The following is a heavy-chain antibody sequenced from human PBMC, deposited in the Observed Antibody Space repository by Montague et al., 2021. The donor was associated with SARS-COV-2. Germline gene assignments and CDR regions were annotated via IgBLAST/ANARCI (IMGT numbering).Heavy chain of an antibody. CDR1: GDSMTSGSHS. V-gene: IGHV4-61*09. CDR3: ARDRPESWRISPGLAGLFATVVHSASGMDV. Sequence: TLSLTCTVSGDSMTSGSHSWTWIRQPAGKGLEWIGHIQTSGTSNYNPSLRARITLSIYTSKNQFSLELRSVTAADTAVYYCARDRPESWRISPGLAGLFATVVHSASGMDVWGRGTTVIVS. D-gene: IGHD6-6*01. CDR2: IQTSGTS. J-gene: IGHJ6*02.